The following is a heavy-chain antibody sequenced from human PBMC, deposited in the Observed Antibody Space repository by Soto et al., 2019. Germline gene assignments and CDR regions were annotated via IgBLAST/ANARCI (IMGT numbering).Heavy chain of an antibody. V-gene: IGHV1-8*01. Sequence: AXVKVSCKASGYTFTSYDINWVRQATGQGLEWMGWMNPNSGNTGYAQKFQGRVTMTRNTSISTAYMELSSLRSEDTAVYYCARIMLEYYYYYYGLAVWGQGTTVTVSS. CDR1: GYTFTSYD. J-gene: IGHJ6*02. CDR2: MNPNSGNT. CDR3: ARIMLEYYYYYYGLAV. D-gene: IGHD2-8*01.